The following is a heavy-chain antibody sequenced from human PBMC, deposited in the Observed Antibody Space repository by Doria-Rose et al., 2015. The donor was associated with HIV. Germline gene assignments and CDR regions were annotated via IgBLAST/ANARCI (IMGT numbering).Heavy chain of an antibody. Sequence: QITLKKSGPVLVKPTETLTLTCTVSGVSLSSPGMGVSWIRQPPWKALEWLANIFSDDERSYKTSQKSRLTISRGTSKSQVVLTMTDMDPVDTATYYCARIKSSRWYHKYYFDFWGQGTLVIVSA. V-gene: IGHV2-26*01. D-gene: IGHD6-13*01. CDR1: GVSLSSPGMG. CDR2: IFSDDER. J-gene: IGHJ4*02. CDR3: ARIKSSRWYHKYYFDF.